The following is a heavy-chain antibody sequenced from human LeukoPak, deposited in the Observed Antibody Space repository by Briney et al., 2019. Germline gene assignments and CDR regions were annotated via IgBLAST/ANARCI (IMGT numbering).Heavy chain of an antibody. D-gene: IGHD6-13*01. V-gene: IGHV5-51*01. CDR2: IYPGDSDT. J-gene: IGHJ4*02. CDR1: GYSFTSYW. Sequence: GESLKISCKGSGYSFTSYWIGWVRQLPGKGLEWMGIIYPGDSDTRYSPSFQGQVTTSADKSISTAYLQWSSLQASDSAMYYCARRLAASNTFDSWGQGTLVTVSS. CDR3: ARRLAASNTFDS.